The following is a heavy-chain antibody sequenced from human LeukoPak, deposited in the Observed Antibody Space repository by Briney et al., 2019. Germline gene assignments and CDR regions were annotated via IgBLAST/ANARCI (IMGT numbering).Heavy chain of an antibody. J-gene: IGHJ4*02. CDR1: GFTFSSYE. CDR3: ARDRAYAYFDY. D-gene: IGHD2-21*01. CDR2: VSSSGSTI. Sequence: PGGSLRLSCAASGFTFSSYEMNWVRQAPGKGLEWVSYVSSSGSTIYFADSVKGRFTISRDNAKNSLYLQMNSLRAEDTAVYYCARDRAYAYFDYWGQGTLVTVSS. V-gene: IGHV3-48*03.